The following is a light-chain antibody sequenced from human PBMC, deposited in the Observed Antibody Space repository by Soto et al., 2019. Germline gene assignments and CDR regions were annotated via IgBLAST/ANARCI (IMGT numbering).Light chain of an antibody. J-gene: IGKJ1*01. CDR2: WAS. CDR1: QSVLYSSNNKNY. CDR3: QQYLITPWT. Sequence: DIVMTQSPDSLAVSLGERATINCKSSQSVLYSSNNKNYLAWYQQKPGQPPKLLIYWASTRESGVPDRFSGSGSGTDFTLTIGRLEPEDFAVYYCQQYLITPWTFGQGTKVDNK. V-gene: IGKV4-1*01.